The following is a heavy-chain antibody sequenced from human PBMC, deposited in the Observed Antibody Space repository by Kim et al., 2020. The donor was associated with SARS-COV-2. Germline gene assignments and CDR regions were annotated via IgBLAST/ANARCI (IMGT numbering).Heavy chain of an antibody. CDR1: GFTFSSYA. V-gene: IGHV3-30*04. CDR3: ARRKCSGGSCHYYYGMDV. J-gene: IGHJ6*02. D-gene: IGHD2-15*01. CDR2: ISYDGSNK. Sequence: GGSLRLSCAASGFTFSSYAMHWVRQAPGKGLEWVAVISYDGSNKYYADSVKGRFTISRDNSKNTLHLQMNSLRAEDTAVYYCARRKCSGGSCHYYYGMDVWGQGTTVTVSS.